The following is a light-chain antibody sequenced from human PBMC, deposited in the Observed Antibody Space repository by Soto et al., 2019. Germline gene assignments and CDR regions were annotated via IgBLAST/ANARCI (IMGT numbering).Light chain of an antibody. CDR1: QSVNSN. CDR3: QQYNNWPPWT. Sequence: EIVMTQSPATLSVSPGDTATLACWASQSVNSNLAWYQQKPGQAPRLLISGASTRATGIPARFSGSGSGTEFTLIISSLQSEDFAVYYCQQYNNWPPWTFGQGTKV. V-gene: IGKV3-15*01. J-gene: IGKJ1*01. CDR2: GAS.